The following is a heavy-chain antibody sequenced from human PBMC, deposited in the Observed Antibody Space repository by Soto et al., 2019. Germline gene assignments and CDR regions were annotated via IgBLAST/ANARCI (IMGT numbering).Heavy chain of an antibody. J-gene: IGHJ6*02. V-gene: IGHV1-69*01. CDR2: TIPLFGTT. D-gene: IGHD1-1*01. CDR3: VAELDPGKVSVV. CDR1: GDTFKNSV. Sequence: QVQLVQSGVEVKKPGSSVRVSCKASGDTFKNSVISWVRQAPGQGLEWMGGTIPLFGTTDYAQKFQGRLTMTTDEPTTTAYMEVSRLTSEDTAVYYCVAELDPGKVSVVWGQGTTVIVSS.